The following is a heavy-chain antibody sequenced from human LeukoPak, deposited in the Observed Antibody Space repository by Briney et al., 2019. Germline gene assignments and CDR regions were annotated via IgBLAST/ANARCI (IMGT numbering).Heavy chain of an antibody. Sequence: ASVKVSCKASGYTFTSYYMHWVRQAPGQGLEWMGRIIPILGIANYAQKFQGRVTMTRDTSTSTVYMELSSLRSEDTAVYYCARPKWLRLTGGPLGYWGQGTLVTVSS. D-gene: IGHD5-12*01. J-gene: IGHJ4*02. V-gene: IGHV1-46*01. CDR1: GYTFTSYY. CDR2: IIPILGIA. CDR3: ARPKWLRLTGGPLGY.